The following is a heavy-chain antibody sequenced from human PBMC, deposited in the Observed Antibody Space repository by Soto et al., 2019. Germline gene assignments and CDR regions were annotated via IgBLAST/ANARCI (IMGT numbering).Heavy chain of an antibody. CDR1: GASVAGGSYY. Sequence: PSETLSLTCSVSGASVAGGSYYWSWVRQPPGKGLEWIGYIPSRGRPFYNPSLKSRVTMSVDTSKNQFSLKLSSVTAADTAVYYCARDQSNYDSNWFDPWGQGTLVTVSS. CDR3: ARDQSNYDSNWFDP. V-gene: IGHV4-61*01. CDR2: IPSRGRP. D-gene: IGHD4-4*01. J-gene: IGHJ5*02.